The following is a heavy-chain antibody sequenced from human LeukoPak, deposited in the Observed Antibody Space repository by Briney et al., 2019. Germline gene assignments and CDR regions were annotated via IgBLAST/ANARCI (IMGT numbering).Heavy chain of an antibody. CDR1: DDSIYDYY. Sequence: SETLSLTCTISDDSIYDYYWSWLRQPPGQGLEWIGYIYYSGSTNYNPSLKSRVTISVDTSKNQFSLKLSSVTAADTAVYYCARFVGATTHFDYWGQGTLVTVSS. V-gene: IGHV4-59*01. CDR2: IYYSGST. J-gene: IGHJ4*02. CDR3: ARFVGATTHFDY. D-gene: IGHD1-26*01.